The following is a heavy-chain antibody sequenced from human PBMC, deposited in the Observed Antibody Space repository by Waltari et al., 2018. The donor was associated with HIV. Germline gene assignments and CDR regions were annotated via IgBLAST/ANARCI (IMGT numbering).Heavy chain of an antibody. V-gene: IGHV1-69*13. CDR2: SIPIFGTA. CDR3: ARDRGYCSSTSCWYYYYGMDV. D-gene: IGHD2-2*01. Sequence: QVQLVQSGAEVKKPGSSVKVSCKASGGPFSSYALSWLRQAPGQGLAWMGGSIPIFGTANYAQKFQGRVTITADESTSTAYMELSSLRSEDTAVYYCARDRGYCSSTSCWYYYYGMDVWGQGTTVTVSS. CDR1: GGPFSSYA. J-gene: IGHJ6*02.